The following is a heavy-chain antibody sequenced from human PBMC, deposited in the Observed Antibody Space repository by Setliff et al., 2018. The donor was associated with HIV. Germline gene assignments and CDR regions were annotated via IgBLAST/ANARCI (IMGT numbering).Heavy chain of an antibody. D-gene: IGHD2-15*01. Sequence: ASVKVSCKASGYTFTHYAISWVRQAPGQGLEYLGWISAYNGNTNYAQKVQGRITMTTDASTSTVDRELRSLTSDDTAVYYCARLASGGWPLEVFDIWGQGTMVTVSS. CDR1: GYTFTHYA. CDR3: ARLASGGWPLEVFDI. V-gene: IGHV1-18*01. CDR2: ISAYNGNT. J-gene: IGHJ3*02.